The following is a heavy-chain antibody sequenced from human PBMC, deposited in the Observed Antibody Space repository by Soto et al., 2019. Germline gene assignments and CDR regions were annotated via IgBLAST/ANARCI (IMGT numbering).Heavy chain of an antibody. Sequence: GASVTVSFKASGYTFTGYYMHWVRQAPGQGLEWMGWINPNSGGTNYAQKFQGRVTMTRDTSNSTAYMELSRLRSDDTAVYYCARDYDYDSSGFWGQGTLVTVSS. CDR1: GYTFTGYY. CDR3: ARDYDYDSSGF. CDR2: INPNSGGT. J-gene: IGHJ4*02. D-gene: IGHD3-22*01. V-gene: IGHV1-2*02.